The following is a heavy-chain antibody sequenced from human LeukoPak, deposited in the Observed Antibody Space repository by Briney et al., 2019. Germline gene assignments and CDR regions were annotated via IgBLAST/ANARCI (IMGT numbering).Heavy chain of an antibody. CDR2: IDPSDSYT. J-gene: IGHJ5*02. Sequence: RGESLKISCKGSGYSFTSYWISWVRQMPGKGLEWMGRIDPSDSYTNYSPSFQGHVTISADKSISTAYLQWSSLKASDTAMYYCARREGYYYDSSGSEFDPWGQGTLVTVSS. CDR3: ARREGYYYDSSGSEFDP. CDR1: GYSFTSYW. V-gene: IGHV5-10-1*01. D-gene: IGHD3-22*01.